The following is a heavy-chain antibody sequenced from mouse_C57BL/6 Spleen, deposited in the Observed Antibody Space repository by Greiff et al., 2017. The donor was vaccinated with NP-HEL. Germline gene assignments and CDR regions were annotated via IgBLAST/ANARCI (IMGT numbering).Heavy chain of an antibody. J-gene: IGHJ2*01. Sequence: EVQLQQSGAELVRPGASVKLSCTASGFNIKDDYMHWVKQRPEQGLEWIGWIDPENGDTEYASKFQGKATITADTSSNTAYLQLSSLTSEDTAVYYCTFYGGFDYWGQGTTLTVSS. D-gene: IGHD1-1*01. CDR1: GFNIKDDY. CDR2: IDPENGDT. CDR3: TFYGGFDY. V-gene: IGHV14-4*01.